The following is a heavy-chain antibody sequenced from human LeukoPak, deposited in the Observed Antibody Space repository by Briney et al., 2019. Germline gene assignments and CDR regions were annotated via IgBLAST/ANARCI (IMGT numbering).Heavy chain of an antibody. J-gene: IGHJ6*02. Sequence: SGGSLRLSCAASGFTVSSNYMSWVRQAPGKGLEWVSVIYSGGSTYYADFVKGRFTISRDNSKNTLYLQMNSLRAEDTAVYYCARDGGDDYYYYGMDVWGQGTTVTVSS. CDR1: GFTVSSNY. CDR2: IYSGGST. D-gene: IGHD2-21*02. CDR3: ARDGGDDYYYYGMDV. V-gene: IGHV3-66*02.